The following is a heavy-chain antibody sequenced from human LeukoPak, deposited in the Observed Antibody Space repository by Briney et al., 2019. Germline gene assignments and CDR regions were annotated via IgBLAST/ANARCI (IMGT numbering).Heavy chain of an antibody. J-gene: IGHJ5*02. CDR1: GFTFSSYW. D-gene: IGHD3-10*01. V-gene: IGHV3-74*01. Sequence: GGSLRLSCAASGFTFSSYWMHWVRQAPGKGLVWVSRINSDGSSTSYADSVKGRFTISRDNAKNTLYLQMNSLRAEDTAVYYCARGPVSHLWFGEYWFFDPWGQGTLVTVSS. CDR2: INSDGSST. CDR3: ARGPVSHLWFGEYWFFDP.